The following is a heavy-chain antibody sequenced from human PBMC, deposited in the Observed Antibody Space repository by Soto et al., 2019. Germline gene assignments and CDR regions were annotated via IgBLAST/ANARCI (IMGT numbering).Heavy chain of an antibody. CDR3: ATRSGLGSGSTIRSNWFDP. Sequence: GGSLRISCAASGFTFSSYAMSWVRQAPGKGLEWVSAISGSGGSTYYADSVKGRFTISRDNSKNTLYLQMNSLRAEDTAVYYCATRSGLGSGSTIRSNWFDPWGQGTLVTVSS. V-gene: IGHV3-23*01. D-gene: IGHD3-22*01. CDR1: GFTFSSYA. CDR2: ISGSGGST. J-gene: IGHJ5*02.